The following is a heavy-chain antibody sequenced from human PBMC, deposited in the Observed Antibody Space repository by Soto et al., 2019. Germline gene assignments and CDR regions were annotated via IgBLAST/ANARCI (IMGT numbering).Heavy chain of an antibody. J-gene: IGHJ5*02. Sequence: SVKVSCKASGGTFSSYAISWVRQAPGQGLEWMGGIIPIFGTANYAQKFQGRVTITADESTSTAYMKLSSLRSEDTAEYYCARDKTYGGNSNWFDPWGQGTLFTVSS. D-gene: IGHD4-17*01. CDR1: GGTFSSYA. CDR3: ARDKTYGGNSNWFDP. CDR2: IIPIFGTA. V-gene: IGHV1-69*13.